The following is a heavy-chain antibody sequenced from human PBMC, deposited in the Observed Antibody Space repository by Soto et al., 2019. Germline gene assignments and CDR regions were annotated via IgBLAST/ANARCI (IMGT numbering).Heavy chain of an antibody. CDR1: GGPFSSYA. D-gene: IGHD3-22*01. J-gene: IGHJ6*02. Sequence: SVKVSCKASGGPFSSYAISWVRQAPGQGLEWMGGFIPIFGTASYALNFQGRVTITADESTSTAYMELSSLRSEDTALYYCAGHSSGVPGYYYGMDVWGQGTTVTVSS. V-gene: IGHV1-69*13. CDR3: AGHSSGVPGYYYGMDV. CDR2: FIPIFGTA.